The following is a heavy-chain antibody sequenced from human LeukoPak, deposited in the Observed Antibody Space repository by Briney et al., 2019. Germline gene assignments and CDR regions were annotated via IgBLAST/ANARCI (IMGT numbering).Heavy chain of an antibody. CDR1: GFTFSSYW. V-gene: IGHV3-7*03. CDR3: ARDMAEDYYDSSGYSLAFDI. CDR2: IKQDGSEK. D-gene: IGHD3-22*01. Sequence: GGSLRLSCAASGFTFSSYWMSWVRRAPGKGLEWVASIKQDGSEKYYVDSVKGRFTISRDNAKNSLYLQMNSLRAEDTAVYYCARDMAEDYYDSSGYSLAFDIWGQGTMVTVSS. J-gene: IGHJ3*02.